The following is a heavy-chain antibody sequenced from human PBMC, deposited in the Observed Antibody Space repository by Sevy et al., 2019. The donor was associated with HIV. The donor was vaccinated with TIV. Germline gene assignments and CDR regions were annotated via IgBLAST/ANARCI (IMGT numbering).Heavy chain of an antibody. CDR1: GGSITSLY. CDR2: IYYNGHI. D-gene: IGHD1-26*01. CDR3: AGENAWGRGYS. V-gene: IGHV4-59*08. Sequence: ETLSLTCTVSGGSITSLYWNWIRQPPGKGLEWIANIYYNGHINYNPSLKGRVTLSLDTSKNQFSLRLSSVTAADTAMYYCAGENAWGRGYSWGQGTLVTVSS. J-gene: IGHJ4*02.